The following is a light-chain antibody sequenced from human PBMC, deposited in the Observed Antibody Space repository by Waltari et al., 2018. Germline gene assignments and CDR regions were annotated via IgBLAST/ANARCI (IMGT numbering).Light chain of an antibody. J-gene: IGLJ1*01. CDR2: DVS. V-gene: IGLV2-11*01. CDR3: WSYAGTYTYV. Sequence: QSALTQPRSVSGSPGQSVSISCTGTSSDVGGHNYVSWYQHHPGKAPKLIIYDVSDRPSGVPDRFSGSRSGNTASLTISGLQAEDEADYHCWSYAGTYTYVFGTGTEVTVL. CDR1: SSDVGGHNY.